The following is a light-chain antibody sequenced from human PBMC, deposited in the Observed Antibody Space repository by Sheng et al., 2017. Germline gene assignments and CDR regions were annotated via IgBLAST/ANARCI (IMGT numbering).Light chain of an antibody. V-gene: IGLV2-14*03. CDR2: DVR. Sequence: QSALTQPASVSGSPGQSITISCTGTSSDVGGYNYVSWYQQHPGKVPKVMIYDVRNRPSGVSNRFSGSKSGNTASLTISGLQAEDEADYYCSSYTSSSTVVFGGGTKLTV. J-gene: IGLJ2*01. CDR3: SSYTSSSTVV. CDR1: SSDVGGYNY.